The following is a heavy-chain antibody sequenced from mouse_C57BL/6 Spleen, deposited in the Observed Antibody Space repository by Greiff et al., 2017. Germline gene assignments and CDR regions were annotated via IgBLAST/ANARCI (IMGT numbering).Heavy chain of an antibody. Sequence: VQLQQPGAELVKPGASVKLSCKASGYTFTSYWMHWVKQRPGQGLEWIGMIHPNSGSTNYNEKFKSKATLTVDKSSSTAYMQLSSLTSEDSAVYYCARDDYDYDGAWFAYWGQGTLVTVSA. V-gene: IGHV1-64*01. CDR2: IHPNSGST. CDR3: ARDDYDYDGAWFAY. J-gene: IGHJ3*01. D-gene: IGHD2-4*01. CDR1: GYTFTSYW.